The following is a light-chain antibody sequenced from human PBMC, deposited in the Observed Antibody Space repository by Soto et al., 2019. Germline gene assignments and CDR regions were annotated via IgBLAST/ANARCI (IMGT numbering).Light chain of an antibody. Sequence: DIQMTQSPSSLSASIGDRVTITCLASQSISSYLNWYQQKPGKAPKLLIYSASTLQTGVPSRFSGSGSGTDFTLTINSLQPEDFATYYCQQLNSFPRTFGQGTKVDIK. CDR1: QSISSY. V-gene: IGKV1-9*01. J-gene: IGKJ1*01. CDR2: SAS. CDR3: QQLNSFPRT.